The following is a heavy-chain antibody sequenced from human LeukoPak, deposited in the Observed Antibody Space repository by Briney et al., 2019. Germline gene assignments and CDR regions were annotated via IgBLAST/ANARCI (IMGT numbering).Heavy chain of an antibody. CDR3: AMHDYGGYFDS. CDR1: GFTVSSNY. J-gene: IGHJ4*02. Sequence: PGGSLRLSCAASGFTVSSNYMSWVRQAPGKGLEWVSAIYSGGGTNYADSVKGRFTISRDNSKNTLFLQMNSLRAEDTAVYYCAMHDYGGYFDSWGLGTLVTVSS. D-gene: IGHD4-23*01. CDR2: IYSGGGT. V-gene: IGHV3-53*01.